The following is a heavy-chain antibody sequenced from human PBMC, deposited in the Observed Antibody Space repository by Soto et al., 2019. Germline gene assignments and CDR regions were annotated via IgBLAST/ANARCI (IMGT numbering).Heavy chain of an antibody. CDR2: ITGSGRDT. D-gene: IGHD2-8*01. Sequence: PGGSMRLACAASGFTFRINVLSWVSQAQGKGLDWVSGITGSGRDTYYADSVKGRFTISRDNSKNMVFLQMNSLRAEDTALYYCAKNGLDNSPSAIDSWGPGTLVTVSS. CDR3: AKNGLDNSPSAIDS. CDR1: GFTFRINV. J-gene: IGHJ4*02. V-gene: IGHV3-23*01.